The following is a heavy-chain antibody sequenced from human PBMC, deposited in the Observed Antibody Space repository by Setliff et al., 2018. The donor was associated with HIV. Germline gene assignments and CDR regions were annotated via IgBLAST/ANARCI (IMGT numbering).Heavy chain of an antibody. V-gene: IGHV4-59*01. J-gene: IGHJ6*02. CDR2: IYYSGST. CDR3: ARDSVAAAVTGGMDV. CDR1: GGSIGSYY. Sequence: SETLSLTCTVSGGSIGSYYWSWIRQPPGKGLEWIGYIYYSGSTNYNPSLKSRVTISVDTSKNQFSLKLSSATAADTAVYYCARDSVAAAVTGGMDVWGQGTTVTVSS. D-gene: IGHD6-13*01.